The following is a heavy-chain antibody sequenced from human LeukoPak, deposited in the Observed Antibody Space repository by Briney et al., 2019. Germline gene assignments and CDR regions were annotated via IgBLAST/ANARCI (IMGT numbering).Heavy chain of an antibody. Sequence: GGSLRLSCAASGSTFSTYWMSWVRQAPGKGLEWVSAISGSGGSTYYADSVKGRFTISRDNSKNTLYLQMNSLRAEDTAVYYCAKGGRVTMIHDYWGQGTLVTVSS. CDR1: GSTFSTYW. CDR3: AKGGRVTMIHDY. CDR2: ISGSGGST. J-gene: IGHJ4*02. D-gene: IGHD3-22*01. V-gene: IGHV3-23*01.